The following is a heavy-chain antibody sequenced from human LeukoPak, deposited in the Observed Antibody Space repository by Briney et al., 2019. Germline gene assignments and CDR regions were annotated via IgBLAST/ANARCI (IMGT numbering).Heavy chain of an antibody. CDR3: AKDQERDYYYYMDV. Sequence: PGGSLRLSCAASGFTFSSYGMHWVRQAPGKGLEWVAFIRYDGSNKYYADSVKGRFTISRDNSKNTLYLQMNSLRAEDTAVYYCAKDQERDYYYYMDVWGKGTTVTISS. J-gene: IGHJ6*03. V-gene: IGHV3-30*02. CDR2: IRYDGSNK. CDR1: GFTFSSYG.